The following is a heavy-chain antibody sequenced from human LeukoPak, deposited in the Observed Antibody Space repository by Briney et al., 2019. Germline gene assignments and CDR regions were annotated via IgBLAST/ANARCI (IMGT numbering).Heavy chain of an antibody. CDR2: IYYSGST. V-gene: IGHV4-30-4*01. J-gene: IGHJ5*02. Sequence: SQTLSLTCTVSGGSISSGDYYWSWIRQPPGKGLEWIGYIYYSGSTYYNPSLKSRVTISVDTSKNQFSLKLSSVTAADTAVYYCAREQKAAAGPYWSDPWGQGTLVTVSS. CDR1: GGSISSGDYY. D-gene: IGHD6-13*01. CDR3: AREQKAAAGPYWSDP.